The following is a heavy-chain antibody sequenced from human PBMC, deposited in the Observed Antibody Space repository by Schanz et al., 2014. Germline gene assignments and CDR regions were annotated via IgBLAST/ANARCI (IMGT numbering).Heavy chain of an antibody. Sequence: QVQLVESGGGVVQPGTSLILSCSVSGFSLNTYGIHWFRQPAGKGLEWVAVIWSDGSGKYYADSVKGRFTISRDSPKNTLYLQMNSLRAEDTALYYCARDFDDRRGYGSGYCLGDCMDVWGQGTTVTVSS. D-gene: IGHD3-10*01. CDR1: GFSLNTYG. J-gene: IGHJ6*02. V-gene: IGHV3-33*01. CDR2: IWSDGSGK. CDR3: ARDFDDRRGYGSGYCLGDCMDV.